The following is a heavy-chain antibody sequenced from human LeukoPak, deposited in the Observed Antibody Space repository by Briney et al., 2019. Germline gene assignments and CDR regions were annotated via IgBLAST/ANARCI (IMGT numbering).Heavy chain of an antibody. CDR1: GGSFSGYY. V-gene: IGHV4-34*01. CDR2: INHSGST. J-gene: IGHJ4*02. CDR3: ARGAAASY. D-gene: IGHD6-25*01. Sequence: SETLSLTCAVYGGSFSGYYWSWIRQPPGKGLEWIGEINHSGSTNYNPSLKSRVTISVDTSKNQFSLKLSSVTAADTAVYYCARGAAASYWGQGTLVTVSS.